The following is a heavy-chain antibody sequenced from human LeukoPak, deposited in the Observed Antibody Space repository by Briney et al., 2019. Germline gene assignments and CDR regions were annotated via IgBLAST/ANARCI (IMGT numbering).Heavy chain of an antibody. Sequence: SDTLSLTCTVSGGSISSYYWSWIRQPPGKGLEWIGYIYYSGSTNYNPSLKSRVTISVDTSKNQFSLQLSSVTAADTPVYSCAGVTRGSAGYWGQGTLVTVSS. V-gene: IGHV4-59*07. CDR1: GGSISSYY. J-gene: IGHJ4*02. D-gene: IGHD2-2*01. CDR2: IYYSGST. CDR3: AGVTRGSAGY.